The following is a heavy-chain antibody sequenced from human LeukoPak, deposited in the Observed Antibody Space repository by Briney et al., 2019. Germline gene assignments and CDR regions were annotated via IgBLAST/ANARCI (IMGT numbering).Heavy chain of an antibody. V-gene: IGHV3-7*01. J-gene: IGHJ4*02. CDR3: ARELLGHGYNSGDFDY. CDR1: GFTFSSYA. Sequence: GSLRLSCAASGFTFSSYAMSWVRQAPGKGLEWVANIKQDGSEKYYVGSAKGRFTISRDNAKNSLYLQMNSLRAEDTAVYYCARELLGHGYNSGDFDYWGQGTLVTVSS. CDR2: IKQDGSEK. D-gene: IGHD5-24*01.